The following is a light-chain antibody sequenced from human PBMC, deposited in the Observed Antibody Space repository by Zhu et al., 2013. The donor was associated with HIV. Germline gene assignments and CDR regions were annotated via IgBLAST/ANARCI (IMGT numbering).Light chain of an antibody. J-gene: IGKJ2*01. CDR1: QNVRSNI. CDR3: RQRSNWPFT. CDR2: GAS. V-gene: IGKV3-11*01. Sequence: DIVLTQSPGTLSLSPGERATLSCRASQNVRSNILAWYQQKPGQAPRLLIYGASKRATGIPARFSGTGSETDFTLTISSLEPEDFAVYYCRQRSNWPFTFGQGTTLEIK.